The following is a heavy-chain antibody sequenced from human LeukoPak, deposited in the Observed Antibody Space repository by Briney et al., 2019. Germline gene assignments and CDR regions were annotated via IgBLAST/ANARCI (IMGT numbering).Heavy chain of an antibody. D-gene: IGHD2-2*01. CDR1: GYTFTSYG. V-gene: IGHV1-18*01. J-gene: IGHJ3*02. Sequence: ASVKVSCKAPGYTFTSYGIGWVRQAPGQGLEWMGWISAYNGNTNYAQKFQGRVTMTTDTSTSTAYMDLRSLRSDDTAVYYCARDFSPARYYADAFDIWGQGTMVTVSS. CDR2: ISAYNGNT. CDR3: ARDFSPARYYADAFDI.